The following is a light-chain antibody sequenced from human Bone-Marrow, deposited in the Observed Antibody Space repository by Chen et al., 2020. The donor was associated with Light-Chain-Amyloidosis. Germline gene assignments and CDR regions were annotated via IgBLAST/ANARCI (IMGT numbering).Light chain of an antibody. CDR3: SSFTSLNTLV. Sequence: SALTQPASVSGSPEESITTSCIGTSSDVGGYNYVSWYQQHPGKAPKIIIYEVSHRPSGVPNRFSGSKSGNTASLTISGLQPEDEADYYCSSFTSLNTLVFGGGTKLTVL. CDR2: EVS. CDR1: SSDVGGYNY. J-gene: IGLJ3*02. V-gene: IGLV2-14*01.